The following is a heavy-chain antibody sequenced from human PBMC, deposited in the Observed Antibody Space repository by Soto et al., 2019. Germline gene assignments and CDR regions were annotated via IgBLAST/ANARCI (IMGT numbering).Heavy chain of an antibody. Sequence: GGSLRLSCEASGFTFSSYTMSWVRQAPGKGLEWVSGIRGSGSRTYYADSVKGRFTISRDNSKNTLFLQMNSLRAGDTAIYYCVKKSDLVLIGNYFDSWGRGTLVTVSS. CDR3: VKKSDLVLIGNYFDS. CDR2: IRGSGSRT. D-gene: IGHD6-6*01. CDR1: GFTFSSYT. J-gene: IGHJ4*02. V-gene: IGHV3-23*01.